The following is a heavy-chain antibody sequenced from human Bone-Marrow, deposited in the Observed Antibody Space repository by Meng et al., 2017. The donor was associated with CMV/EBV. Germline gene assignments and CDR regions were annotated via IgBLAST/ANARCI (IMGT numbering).Heavy chain of an antibody. Sequence: GGSLRLSCAASGFTFSDYYMSWIRQAPGKGLEWVSYISSSGSTIYYAASVKGRFTISRDNAKNSLYLQMNSLRAEDTAVYYCARRLVVPAAMLYYYGMDVWGQGTTVTVSS. CDR3: ARRLVVPAAMLYYYGMDV. CDR1: GFTFSDYY. J-gene: IGHJ6*01. CDR2: ISSSGSTI. D-gene: IGHD2-2*01. V-gene: IGHV3-11*01.